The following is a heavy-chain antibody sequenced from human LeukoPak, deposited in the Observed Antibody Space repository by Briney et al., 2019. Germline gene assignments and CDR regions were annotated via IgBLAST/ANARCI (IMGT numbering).Heavy chain of an antibody. Sequence: GGSLRLSCAASGFTFSSYSMNWVRQAPGKGLEWVSSISSSSSYIYYADSVKGRFTISRDNAKNSLYLQMNSLRAEDTAVYYCASALLALAVASYWGQGTLVTVSS. CDR1: GFTFSSYS. V-gene: IGHV3-21*01. CDR3: ASALLALAVASY. CDR2: ISSSSSYI. J-gene: IGHJ4*02. D-gene: IGHD6-19*01.